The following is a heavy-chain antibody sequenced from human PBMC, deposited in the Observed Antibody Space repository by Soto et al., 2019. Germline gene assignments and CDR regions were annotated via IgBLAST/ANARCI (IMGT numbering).Heavy chain of an antibody. CDR2: INHSGST. J-gene: IGHJ4*02. V-gene: IGHV4-34*01. CDR3: ARDKITGLFDY. D-gene: IGHD2-8*02. CDR1: GGSFSGYY. Sequence: PSETLSLTFAVYGGSFSGYYWTWIRQPPGTGPEWIGEINHSGSTNYNPSLKSRVTISVDTSKNQFSLKLTSVTAADTAVYYCARDKITGLFDYWGQGTLVTVSS.